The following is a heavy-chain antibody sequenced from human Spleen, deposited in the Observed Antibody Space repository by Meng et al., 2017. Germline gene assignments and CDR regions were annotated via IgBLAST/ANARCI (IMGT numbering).Heavy chain of an antibody. CDR1: GAPLSTYY. Sequence: HVQLQQWGAGLLKPSTPLSLPCAVPGAPLSTYYWGWIRQSPGKGLQWIGETNHRGSTKYTPSLKSRVTISVDTSKNQFSLKLTSVTAADSAVYYCACSGSSCYSLLVSPPWGQGTLVTVSS. D-gene: IGHD2-15*01. J-gene: IGHJ5*02. CDR3: ACSGSSCYSLLVSPP. V-gene: IGHV4-34*01. CDR2: TNHRGST.